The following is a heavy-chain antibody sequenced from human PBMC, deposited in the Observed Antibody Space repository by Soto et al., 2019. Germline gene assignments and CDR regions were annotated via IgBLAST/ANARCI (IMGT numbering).Heavy chain of an antibody. V-gene: IGHV1-2*04. CDR2: INPNSGDT. D-gene: IGHD2-2*01. Sequence: QVQLVQSGAEVKKPGASVKVSCKASGYTFTGYYMHWVRQAPGQGLEWMGWINPNSGDTNYAQKFQGWVTMTRDTSISTAYMELSRLRSDDTAVYYCARSAGDIVVVPAAPADYYYGMDVWGQGTTVTVSS. CDR3: ARSAGDIVVVPAAPADYYYGMDV. J-gene: IGHJ6*02. CDR1: GYTFTGYY.